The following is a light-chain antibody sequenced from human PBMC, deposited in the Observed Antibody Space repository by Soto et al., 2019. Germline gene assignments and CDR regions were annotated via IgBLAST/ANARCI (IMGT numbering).Light chain of an antibody. V-gene: IGKV3-20*01. CDR1: QSVASS. CDR3: QQYVNSPLT. CDR2: DAS. J-gene: IGKJ4*01. Sequence: EIVLMQSPGTLSLSPGERGTLSCRASQSVASSLVWYQQKPGQAPRLLIYDASNRATGIPDRFSGSGSGTDITLTLIRLEPEDFVVYYCQQYVNSPLTFGGGTKVQIK.